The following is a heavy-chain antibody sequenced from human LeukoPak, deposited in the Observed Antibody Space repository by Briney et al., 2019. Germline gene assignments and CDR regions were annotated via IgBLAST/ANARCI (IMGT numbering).Heavy chain of an antibody. V-gene: IGHV3-23*01. J-gene: IGHJ4*02. D-gene: IGHD6-13*01. Sequence: GGSLRLSCAASGFTFSSYVMSWVRQAPGKGLEWVSAISGSGGSTYYADSVKGRFTISRDNSKNTLYLQMNSLRAEDTAVYYCAKDTYSSSWYRPNYWGQGTLVTVS. CDR2: ISGSGGST. CDR3: AKDTYSSSWYRPNY. CDR1: GFTFSSYV.